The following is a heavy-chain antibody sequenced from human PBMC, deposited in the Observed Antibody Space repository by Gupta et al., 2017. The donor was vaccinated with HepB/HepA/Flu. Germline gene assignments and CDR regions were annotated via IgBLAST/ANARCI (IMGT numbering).Heavy chain of an antibody. V-gene: IGHV3-11*04. D-gene: IGHD6-19*01. CDR1: GFPFRDYY. CDR2: MSGSGSDV. Sequence: QVRLAESDGGFVARGGSLSFSCEAPGFPFRDYYMIWVRQAPGKGLEWLAYMSGSGSDVYYAASVKGRFVISRDNAKNSLYLQMYSLRAEDTAVYYCASMAVAASDAFDIWGHGTMVTVSS. CDR3: ASMAVAASDAFDI. J-gene: IGHJ3*02.